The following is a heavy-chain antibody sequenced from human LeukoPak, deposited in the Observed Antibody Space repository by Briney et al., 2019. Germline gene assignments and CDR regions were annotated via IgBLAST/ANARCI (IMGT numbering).Heavy chain of an antibody. CDR2: ISGSGGST. CDR1: GFTFSSYA. D-gene: IGHD2-2*01. V-gene: IGHV3-23*01. Sequence: PGGSLRLSCAASGFTFSSYAMSWVRQAPGKGLDWVSAISGSGGSTYYADSVKGRFTISRDNSKNTLYLQMNSLRAEDTAVYYCASDIVVVPAAMDYYMDVWGKGTTVTVSS. CDR3: ASDIVVVPAAMDYYMDV. J-gene: IGHJ6*03.